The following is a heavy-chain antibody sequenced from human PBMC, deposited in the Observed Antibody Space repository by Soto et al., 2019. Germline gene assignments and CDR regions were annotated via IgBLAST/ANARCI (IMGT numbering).Heavy chain of an antibody. D-gene: IGHD1-1*01. Sequence: EVQLVESGGGLVQPGGSLRLSCAASGLIFSDYHMDWVRQAPGKGLEWVGRIRRKANSYTSEYAASVKSRFTISRDDSKNTLYLLMNSLKTADTGVYYCAMLGGGSGGRNEMDVWGQGTTVTVSS. CDR3: AMLGGGSGGRNEMDV. V-gene: IGHV3-72*01. J-gene: IGHJ6*02. CDR1: GLIFSDYH. CDR2: IRRKANSYTS.